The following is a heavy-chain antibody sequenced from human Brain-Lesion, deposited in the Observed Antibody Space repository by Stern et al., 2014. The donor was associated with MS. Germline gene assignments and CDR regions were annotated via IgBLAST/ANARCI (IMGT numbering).Heavy chain of an antibody. CDR3: ARVYNTIYGIVTQRGSGMDV. Sequence: EVQLVESGGGLVQPGGSLTISCTAAGFTFGNYWMTWVRQAPGKGLEWVANIKEDGTEKNYVDSVKGRFTISRDNARNSLYLQMNRLRVEDTALYYCARVYNTIYGIVTQRGSGMDVWGQGTTVIVSS. CDR2: IKEDGTEK. J-gene: IGHJ6*02. CDR1: GFTFGNYW. V-gene: IGHV3-7*01. D-gene: IGHD2/OR15-2a*01.